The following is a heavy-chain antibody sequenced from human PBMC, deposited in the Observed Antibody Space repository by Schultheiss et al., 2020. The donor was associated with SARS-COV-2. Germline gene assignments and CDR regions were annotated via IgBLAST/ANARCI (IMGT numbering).Heavy chain of an antibody. CDR2: ISGSGGST. V-gene: IGHV3-53*01. J-gene: IGHJ2*01. D-gene: IGHD1-20*01. CDR1: GFTVSSNY. CDR3: ARASPNNWNLRCYFDL. Sequence: GGSLRLSCAASGFTVSSNYMSWVRQAPGKGLEWVSAISGSGGSTYYADSVKGRFTISRDNAKNSLYLQMNSLRAEDTAVYYCARASPNNWNLRCYFDLWGRGTLVTVSS.